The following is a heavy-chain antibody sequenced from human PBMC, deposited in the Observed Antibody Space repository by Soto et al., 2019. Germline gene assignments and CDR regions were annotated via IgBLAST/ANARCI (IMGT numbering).Heavy chain of an antibody. CDR2: ISDISDDI. Sequence: PGGSLRLSCAASGFTFSTYRMQWVRQAPGKGLEWMSSISDISDDIYYADSVKGRFTISRDNAKNSLYLDLTRLRAEDTAVYFCVRDYYDTSGYPNTFDMWGQGTMVTVSS. CDR3: VRDYYDTSGYPNTFDM. D-gene: IGHD3-22*01. CDR1: GFTFSTYR. V-gene: IGHV3-21*01. J-gene: IGHJ3*02.